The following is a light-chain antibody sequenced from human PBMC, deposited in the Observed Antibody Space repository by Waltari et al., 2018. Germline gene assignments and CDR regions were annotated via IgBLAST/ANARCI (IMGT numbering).Light chain of an antibody. Sequence: EIVLTQSPGTLSLSPGERATLPCRASQSVSSSYLAWYQQKPGQAPRPLSYGASSRATGIPDRFSGSGSGTDFTLTISRLEPEDFAVYYCQQYGSSPRTFGQGTKVEIK. J-gene: IGKJ1*01. V-gene: IGKV3-20*01. CDR3: QQYGSSPRT. CDR2: GAS. CDR1: QSVSSSY.